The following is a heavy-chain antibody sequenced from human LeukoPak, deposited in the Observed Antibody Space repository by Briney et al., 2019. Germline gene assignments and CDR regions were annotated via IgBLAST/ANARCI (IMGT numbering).Heavy chain of an antibody. Sequence: SETLSLTCTVSGGSISSSTYFWAWIRQPPGKGLEWIGNINYSGRTYYNPSLKSRVTISVDMSKNQFSLRLSSVTAADTAVYYCARDARIVEATAVDYWGQGTLVTVSS. J-gene: IGHJ4*02. CDR2: INYSGRT. V-gene: IGHV4-39*07. CDR3: ARDARIVEATAVDY. D-gene: IGHD1-26*01. CDR1: GGSISSSTYF.